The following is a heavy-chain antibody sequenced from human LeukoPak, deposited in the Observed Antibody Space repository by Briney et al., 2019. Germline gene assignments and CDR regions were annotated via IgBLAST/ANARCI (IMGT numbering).Heavy chain of an antibody. Sequence: GRSLRLSCAASGFTFSGSAMHWVRQASGKEREWGGRIRSKANSYATAYAASVKGRFTISRDDSKNTAYLQLNSLKTEDTAVYYCTRQLYCTNGVCYRDFDYWGQGTLVSVFS. J-gene: IGHJ4*02. D-gene: IGHD2-8*01. CDR2: IRSKANSYAT. V-gene: IGHV3-73*01. CDR3: TRQLYCTNGVCYRDFDY. CDR1: GFTFSGSA.